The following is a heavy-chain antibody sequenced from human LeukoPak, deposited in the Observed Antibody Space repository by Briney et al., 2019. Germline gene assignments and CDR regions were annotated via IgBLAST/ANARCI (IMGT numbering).Heavy chain of an antibody. CDR2: INLDGSEK. J-gene: IGHJ4*02. D-gene: IGHD3-16*01. V-gene: IGHV3-7*03. Sequence: PGGSLRLSCTASGFIFSTSWMTWVRQAPGKGLEWVANINLDGSEKYYADSVKGRFTISRDNSKNTLYLQMNSLRAEDTAVYYCARDPLGMVGYWGQGTLVTVSS. CDR1: GFIFSTSW. CDR3: ARDPLGMVGY.